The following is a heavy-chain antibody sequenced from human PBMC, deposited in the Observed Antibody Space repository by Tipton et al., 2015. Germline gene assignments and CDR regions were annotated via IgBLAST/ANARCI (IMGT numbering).Heavy chain of an antibody. V-gene: IGHV4-61*01. CDR1: GGSVSSGSYY. D-gene: IGHD3-10*01. J-gene: IGHJ4*02. CDR2: IFYSGDT. Sequence: GLVKPSETLSLTCTVSGGSVSSGSYYWGWIRQPPGKGLEYIGYIFYSGDTNYNPSLKSRVSMSVDTSKNQISLTLTSVTAADPAVYYCARHKDSGTYPLDYWGQGTLVTVSS. CDR3: ARHKDSGTYPLDY.